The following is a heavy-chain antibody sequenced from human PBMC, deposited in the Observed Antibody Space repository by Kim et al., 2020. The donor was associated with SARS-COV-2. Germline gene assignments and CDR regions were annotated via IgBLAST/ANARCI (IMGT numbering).Heavy chain of an antibody. CDR3: ARAYCGGDCYPYYFDY. Sequence: SLKSRVTISVDTSKNQFSLKLSSVTAADTAVYYCARAYCGGDCYPYYFDYWGQGTLVTVSS. D-gene: IGHD2-21*02. J-gene: IGHJ4*02. V-gene: IGHV4-59*01.